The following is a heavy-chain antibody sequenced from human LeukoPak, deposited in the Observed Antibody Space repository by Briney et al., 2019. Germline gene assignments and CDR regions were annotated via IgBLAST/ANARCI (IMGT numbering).Heavy chain of an antibody. CDR2: ISSSGSTI. J-gene: IGHJ6*02. CDR1: GFTFSDYY. CDR3: XXXXXXXVRSYYYGIDV. Sequence: GGSLRLSCAASGFTFSDYYMSWIRQAPGKGLEWVSYISSSGSTIYYADSVKGRFTISRDNAKNSLYLQMNSLRAEDTAGYYXXXXXXXXVRSYYYGIDVWGQGTTVTVSS. D-gene: IGHD3-10*01. V-gene: IGHV3-11*01.